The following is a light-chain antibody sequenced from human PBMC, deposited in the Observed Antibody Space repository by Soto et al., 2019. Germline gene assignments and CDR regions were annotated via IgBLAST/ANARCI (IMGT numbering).Light chain of an antibody. CDR3: QQYSKWPPWT. Sequence: EIVFTQSPCTLSLSPVERSTLSCRASQSVSSSYLAWYQQKPGQAPRLLIYDTSTRATGIPARFSGSGSGTEFTLTISSLQSEDFAVYYCQQYSKWPPWTFGPGTKVDIK. J-gene: IGKJ1*01. CDR2: DTS. V-gene: IGKV3-15*01. CDR1: QSVSSSY.